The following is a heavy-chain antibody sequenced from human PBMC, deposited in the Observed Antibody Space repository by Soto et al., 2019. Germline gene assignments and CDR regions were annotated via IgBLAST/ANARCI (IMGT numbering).Heavy chain of an antibody. V-gene: IGHV3-21*01. CDR2: ISSSSSYI. CDR3: ARSKIGYCSSTRCWAVGY. D-gene: IGHD2-2*01. CDR1: GFTFSSYS. J-gene: IGHJ4*02. Sequence: EVQLVESGGGLVKPGGSLRLSCAASGFTFSSYSMNWVRQAPGKGLEWVSSISSSSSYIYYADSVKGRFTISRDNAKNSLYLQMNSLRAEDTAVYYCARSKIGYCSSTRCWAVGYWGQGTLVTVSS.